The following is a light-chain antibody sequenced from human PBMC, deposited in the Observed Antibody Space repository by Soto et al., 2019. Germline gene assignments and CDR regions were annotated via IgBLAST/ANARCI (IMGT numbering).Light chain of an antibody. J-gene: IGKJ1*01. CDR1: QSVDRF. Sequence: IVMTQSPSTLSASLGERVTVTCWASQSVDRFLAWYHQKPGQAPRLLIYAASTRATGIPARFSGGGSGTEFTLTISSLQSEDFAVYYCQQYNFCPRTFGQGTKVDI. CDR3: QQYNFCPRT. CDR2: AAS. V-gene: IGKV3-15*01.